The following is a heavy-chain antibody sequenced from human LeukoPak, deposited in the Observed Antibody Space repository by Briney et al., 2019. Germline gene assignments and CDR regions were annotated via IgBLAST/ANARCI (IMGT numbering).Heavy chain of an antibody. D-gene: IGHD3-10*01. CDR1: GYSFTSYW. Sequence: PGESLQISCKGSGYSFTSYWIGWVRQMPGKGLEWMGIIYPGDSDTRYSPSFQGQVTISADKSISTAYLQWSSLKASDTAMYYCARGYGSGSYYNWFEPWGQGTLVTVSS. CDR3: ARGYGSGSYYNWFEP. V-gene: IGHV5-51*01. J-gene: IGHJ5*02. CDR2: IYPGDSDT.